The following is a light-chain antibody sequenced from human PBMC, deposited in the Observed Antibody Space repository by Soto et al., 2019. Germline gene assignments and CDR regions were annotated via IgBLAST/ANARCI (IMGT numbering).Light chain of an antibody. Sequence: EIVMTQSPATLSVSPGVRATLSCRASQSVSSNLAWYQQKPGQAPSLLIYGASTRATGIPARFSGSGSGTEFTLPISSLQSEDFAVYYCQQYNNWTWYTFGQGTKLEIK. CDR1: QSVSSN. J-gene: IGKJ2*01. V-gene: IGKV3-15*01. CDR3: QQYNNWTWYT. CDR2: GAS.